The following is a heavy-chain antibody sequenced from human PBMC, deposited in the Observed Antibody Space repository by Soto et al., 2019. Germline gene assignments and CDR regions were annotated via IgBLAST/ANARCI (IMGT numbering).Heavy chain of an antibody. D-gene: IGHD5-18*01. CDR2: IYYSGST. Sequence: SETLSLTCTVSGGSISSGGYYWSWIRQHPGKGLEWIGYIYYSGSTYYNPSLKSRVTISVDTSKNQFSLKLSSVTAADTAVYYCARGGNGYYYYYYYMDVWGKGTTVTVSS. V-gene: IGHV4-31*03. CDR1: GGSISSGGYY. CDR3: ARGGNGYYYYYYYMDV. J-gene: IGHJ6*03.